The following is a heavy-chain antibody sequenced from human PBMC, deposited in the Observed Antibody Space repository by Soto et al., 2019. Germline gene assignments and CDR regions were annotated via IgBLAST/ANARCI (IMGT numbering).Heavy chain of an antibody. CDR2: ISNTGGST. CDR3: AKGMRISADYGMDV. Sequence: GGSLRLSCGASGFTFSSYAMSWVRQAPGKGLEWVSSISNTGGSTYYEDSVKGRFTISRDNSKNTLYLQMNSLSAEDTAAYYCAKGMRISADYGMDVWGQGTTVTVSS. J-gene: IGHJ6*02. D-gene: IGHD2-8*01. CDR1: GFTFSSYA. V-gene: IGHV3-23*01.